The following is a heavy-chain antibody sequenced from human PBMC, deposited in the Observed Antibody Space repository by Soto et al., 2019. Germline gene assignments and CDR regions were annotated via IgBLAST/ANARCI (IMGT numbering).Heavy chain of an antibody. D-gene: IGHD3-10*01. CDR1: GLTKEIYD. CDR3: TRATFGDDMDV. CDR2: LSLFGIT. J-gene: IGHJ6*02. V-gene: IGHV3-13*01. Sequence: EVQLVESGGGLVQPGGSLRLSCATVGLTKEIYDMQWVRQVPGKGLEWVATLSLFGITKYAASVKGRVIISRDSVNNSLHLQVDSLRVEDTAVYYCTRATFGDDMDVWGQGTPVTVSS.